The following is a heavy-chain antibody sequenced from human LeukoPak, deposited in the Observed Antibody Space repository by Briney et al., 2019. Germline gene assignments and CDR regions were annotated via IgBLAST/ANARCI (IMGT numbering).Heavy chain of an antibody. CDR2: ISYDGSNK. CDR3: AKDFDRVSSAYYYDY. J-gene: IGHJ4*02. V-gene: IGHV3-30-3*01. D-gene: IGHD3-9*01. Sequence: GGSLRLSCAASGFTFSSYAMHWVRQAPGKGLEWVAVISYDGSNKYYADSVKGRFTISRDNSKNTLYLQMNSLRAEDTAVYYCAKDFDRVSSAYYYDYWGQGTLVTVSS. CDR1: GFTFSSYA.